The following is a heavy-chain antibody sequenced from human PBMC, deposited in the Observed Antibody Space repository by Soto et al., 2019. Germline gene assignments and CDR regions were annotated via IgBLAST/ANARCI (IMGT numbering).Heavy chain of an antibody. Sequence: QVHLLQSGAEVKKPGSSVKVSCKASGGTFSNYAITWVRQAPGQGLEWLGRIIPIFGSTNFAQKFQGRVTLTADESTTTVYMELSSLRSDDTAVYFCAKDGGKDGYFGNWFDPWGQGTLVTVSS. CDR2: IIPIFGST. D-gene: IGHD5-18*01. CDR3: AKDGGKDGYFGNWFDP. V-gene: IGHV1-69*15. CDR1: GGTFSNYA. J-gene: IGHJ5*02.